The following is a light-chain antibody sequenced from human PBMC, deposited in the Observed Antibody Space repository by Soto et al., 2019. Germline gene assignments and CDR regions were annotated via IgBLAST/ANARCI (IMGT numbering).Light chain of an antibody. CDR3: KAATQFPRT. J-gene: IGKJ4*01. CDR2: KMS. V-gene: IGKV2-24*01. Sequence: DIVMTQTPLSSPVTLGQPASISCRSSQSLVHSDVNTYFSWLQQRPGHPPRLLIDKMSNRFSVVPEQFSGSGGGTDFTLKISRVEAEYVVLYYCKAATQFPRTLGGGTRVEV. CDR1: QSLVHSDVNTY.